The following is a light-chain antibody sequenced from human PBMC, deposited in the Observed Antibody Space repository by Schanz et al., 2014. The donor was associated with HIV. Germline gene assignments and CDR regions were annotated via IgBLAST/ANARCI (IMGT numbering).Light chain of an antibody. Sequence: QSALTQPASVSGSPGQSITIPCTGTSSDVGGYNYLPWYQQHPGQAPKLMIYYVSDRPSGVSNRFSGSKTGETASLTISGLQSEDEAEYYCSTYTTSKTWVFGGGTKLTVL. V-gene: IGLV2-14*03. CDR2: YVS. CDR3: STYTTSKTWV. CDR1: SSDVGGYNY. J-gene: IGLJ3*02.